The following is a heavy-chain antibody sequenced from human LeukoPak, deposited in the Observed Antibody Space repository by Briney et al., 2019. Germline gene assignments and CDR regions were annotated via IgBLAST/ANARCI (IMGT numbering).Heavy chain of an antibody. J-gene: IGHJ5*02. Sequence: PGGSLRLSCAASGFTFSSYWMHWVRQAPGKGLVWVSRINSDGSSTSYADSVKGRFTIFRDNAKNTLYLEMNSLRAEDTAVYYCARGKYSSSWTDWFDPWGQGTLVTVSS. D-gene: IGHD6-13*01. V-gene: IGHV3-74*01. CDR3: ARGKYSSSWTDWFDP. CDR1: GFTFSSYW. CDR2: INSDGSST.